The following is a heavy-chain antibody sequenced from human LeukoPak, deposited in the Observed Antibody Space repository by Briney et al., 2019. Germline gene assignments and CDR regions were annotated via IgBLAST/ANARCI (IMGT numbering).Heavy chain of an antibody. J-gene: IGHJ4*02. Sequence: LAGGSLKLSCAASGFTFSGSAMHWVRQASGKGLEWVGRIRSKANSYATAYAASVKGRFTISRDDSKNTAYLQMNSLRAEDTAVYYCAKDGPPYYDFWSAVFDYWGQGTLVTVSS. V-gene: IGHV3-73*01. CDR1: GFTFSGSA. CDR3: AKDGPPYYDFWSAVFDY. CDR2: IRSKANSYAT. D-gene: IGHD3-3*01.